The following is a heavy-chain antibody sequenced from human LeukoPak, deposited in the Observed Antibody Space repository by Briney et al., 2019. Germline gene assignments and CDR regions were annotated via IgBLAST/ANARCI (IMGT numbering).Heavy chain of an antibody. CDR2: IYYSGST. Sequence: PSETLSLTCTVSGGSISSYYWSWIRQPPGKGLEWIGYIYYSGSTNYNPSLKSRVTISVDTSKNQFSLKLSSVTAADTAVYYCARYYGDYNWFDPWGQGTLVTVSS. CDR3: ARYYGDYNWFDP. CDR1: GGSISSYY. V-gene: IGHV4-59*08. D-gene: IGHD4-17*01. J-gene: IGHJ5*02.